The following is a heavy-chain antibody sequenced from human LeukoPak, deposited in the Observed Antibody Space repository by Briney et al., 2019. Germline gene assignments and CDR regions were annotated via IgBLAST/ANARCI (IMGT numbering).Heavy chain of an antibody. CDR2: IRYDGSNK. V-gene: IGHV3-30*02. Sequence: GGSLRLSCAASGFTFSSYGMHWVRQAPGKGLEWVAFIRYDGSNKYYADSVKGRFTISRDNSKNTLYLQMNSLRAEDTAVYYCAKDLRRGGPYYYDSSGYFDAFDIWGQGTMVTVSS. CDR1: GFTFSSYG. D-gene: IGHD3-22*01. J-gene: IGHJ3*02. CDR3: AKDLRRGGPYYYDSSGYFDAFDI.